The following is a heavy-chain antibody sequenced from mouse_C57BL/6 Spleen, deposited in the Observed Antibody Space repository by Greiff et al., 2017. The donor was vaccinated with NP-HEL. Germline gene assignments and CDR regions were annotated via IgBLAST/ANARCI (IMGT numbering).Heavy chain of an antibody. CDR1: GYTFTSYW. CDR2: IHPNSGST. V-gene: IGHV1-64*01. CDR3: ARSTGSSLFAC. J-gene: IGHJ3*01. D-gene: IGHD1-1*01. Sequence: QVQLQQPGAELVKPGASVKLSCKASGYTFTSYWMHWVKQRPGQGLEWIGMIHPNSGSTNYNEKFKSKATLTVDKSSSTAYMQLSSLTSEDSAVYYCARSTGSSLFACWGQGTLVTVAA.